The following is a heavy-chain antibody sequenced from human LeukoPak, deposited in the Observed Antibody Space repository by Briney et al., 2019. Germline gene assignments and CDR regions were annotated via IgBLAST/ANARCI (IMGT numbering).Heavy chain of an antibody. V-gene: IGHV3-53*01. Sequence: GGSLRLSCAASGFTVSDNNMIWVRQAPGKGLEWVSTLHRDGSVRYADSVNGRFTISRDDSKNTLSLQMSSLRDEDTAVYYCVRVHGGGYWGQGALVTVSS. CDR3: VRVHGGGY. CDR2: LHRDGSV. J-gene: IGHJ4*02. CDR1: GFTVSDNN. D-gene: IGHD3-16*01.